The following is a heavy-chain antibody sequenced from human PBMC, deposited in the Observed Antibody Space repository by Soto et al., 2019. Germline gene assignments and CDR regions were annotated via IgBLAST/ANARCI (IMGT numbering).Heavy chain of an antibody. CDR2: ISSTTNYV. Sequence: GGSLRLSCAASGFTFTRYSMNWVRQAPGKGLEWVSSISSTTNYVYYADSMKGRFTVSRDNAKNSVYLEMNSLSAEDTALYYCARESEDLTSNFDYWGQGTLVTVSS. J-gene: IGHJ4*02. CDR3: ARESEDLTSNFDY. CDR1: GFTFTRYS. V-gene: IGHV3-21*01.